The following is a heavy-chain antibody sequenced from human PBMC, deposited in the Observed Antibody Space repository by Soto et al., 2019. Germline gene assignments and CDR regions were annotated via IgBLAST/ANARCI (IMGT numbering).Heavy chain of an antibody. V-gene: IGHV4-59*01. D-gene: IGHD2-15*01. J-gene: IGHJ4*02. CDR3: ARVGGVAARTFDY. CDR2: LYYSGNT. CDR1: GGSISPFY. Sequence: ETLSLTCTVSGGSISPFYWSWVRQPPGKGLEWIGYLYYSGNTNYNPSLKSRVTISVDASKNQVSLRLTSVTTADTAVYYCARVGGVAARTFDYWGQGTVVTVSS.